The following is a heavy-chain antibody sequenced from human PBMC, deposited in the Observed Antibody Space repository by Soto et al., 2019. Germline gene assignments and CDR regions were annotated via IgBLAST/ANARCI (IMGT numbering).Heavy chain of an antibody. Sequence: GESLKISCKGSGYSFTKYWIAWVRQMPGKGLEWMGIIYPGDSDTRYSPSFQGQVIISVDKSTDTAYLQWSSLKASDTAMYYCARLGIAAAGNPGPWGQGTLVTVSS. CDR2: IYPGDSDT. J-gene: IGHJ5*02. CDR1: GYSFTKYW. V-gene: IGHV5-51*01. CDR3: ARLGIAAAGNPGP. D-gene: IGHD6-13*01.